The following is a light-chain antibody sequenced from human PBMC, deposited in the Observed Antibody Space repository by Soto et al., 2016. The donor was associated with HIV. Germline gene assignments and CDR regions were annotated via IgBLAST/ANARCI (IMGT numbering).Light chain of an antibody. Sequence: SYELTQPPSVSVSPGQTARITCSGDILAKKYTRWFQQKPGQAPVLVIYKDSERPSGIPDRFSGSSSGTTVTLTINGAQIEDEADYYCYPTADRSGVFGGGTKLTVL. CDR2: KDS. J-gene: IGLJ3*02. CDR3: YPTADRSGV. CDR1: ILAKKY. V-gene: IGLV3-27*01.